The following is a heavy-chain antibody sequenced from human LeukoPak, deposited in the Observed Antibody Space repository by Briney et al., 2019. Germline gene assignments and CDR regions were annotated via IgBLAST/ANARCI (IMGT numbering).Heavy chain of an antibody. CDR3: AREGDGPLSNWFDP. J-gene: IGHJ5*02. CDR1: GGSISSGDYY. CDR2: IYYSGST. V-gene: IGHV4-30-4*01. Sequence: PSETLSLTCTVSGGSISSGDYYWSWIRQPPGKGLEWIGYIYYSGSTYYNPSLKSRVTISVDTSKNQFSLKLSPVTAADTAVYYCAREGDGPLSNWFDPWGQGTLVTVSS.